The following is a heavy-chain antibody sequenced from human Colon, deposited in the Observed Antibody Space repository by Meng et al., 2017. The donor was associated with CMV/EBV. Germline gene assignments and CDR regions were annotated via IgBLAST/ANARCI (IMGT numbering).Heavy chain of an antibody. CDR1: GGTFSTYA. J-gene: IGHJ3*02. CDR3: AREAPHIVVVVAATRDAFDI. V-gene: IGHV1-69*10. CDR2: IIPIYGIT. Sequence: SVKVSCKASGGTFSTYAINWVRQAPGQGLEWMGRIIPIYGITNYAQKFQGRVTITADKSTSTAYMELSGLRSEDTAVYYCAREAPHIVVVVAATRDAFDIWGQGTMVTVSS. D-gene: IGHD2-15*01.